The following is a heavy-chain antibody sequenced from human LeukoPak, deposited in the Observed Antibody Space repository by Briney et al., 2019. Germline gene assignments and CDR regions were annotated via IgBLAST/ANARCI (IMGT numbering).Heavy chain of an antibody. Sequence: SETLSLTCTVSGGSISSGGYYWSWIRQPPGKGLEWIGYIYHSGSTYYNPSLKSRATISVDRSKNQFSLKLSSVTAADTAVYYCARGGGLENFQHWGQGTLVTVSS. CDR1: GGSISSGGYY. CDR3: ARGGGLENFQH. CDR2: IYHSGST. V-gene: IGHV4-30-2*01. D-gene: IGHD3-16*01. J-gene: IGHJ1*01.